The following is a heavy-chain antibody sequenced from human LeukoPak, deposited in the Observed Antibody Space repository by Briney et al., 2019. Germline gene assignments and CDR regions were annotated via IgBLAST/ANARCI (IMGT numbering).Heavy chain of an antibody. V-gene: IGHV1-69*05. Sequence: WASVKVSCKASGGTFSSYAISWVRQAPGQGLEWMGGIIPIFGTANYAQKSQGRVTITTDESTSTAYMELSSLRSEDTAVYYCASVSIAARHWWFDPWGQGTLVTVSS. CDR1: GGTFSSYA. CDR3: ASVSIAARHWWFDP. J-gene: IGHJ5*02. CDR2: IIPIFGTA. D-gene: IGHD6-6*01.